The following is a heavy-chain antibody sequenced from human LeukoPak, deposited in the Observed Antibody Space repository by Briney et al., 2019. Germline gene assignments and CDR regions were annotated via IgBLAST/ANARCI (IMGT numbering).Heavy chain of an antibody. J-gene: IGHJ1*01. Sequence: GGSLRLSCAASGFTFSSYWMHWVRQAPGKGLVWVSSINTDGSSTVYADSVKGRFTISRDNAKNTVSLQMDSLRAEDTAVYYCARAPSETGGYYPEYFRHWGQGTLVTVSS. V-gene: IGHV3-74*01. CDR2: INTDGSST. CDR3: ARAPSETGGYYPEYFRH. CDR1: GFTFSSYW. D-gene: IGHD3-22*01.